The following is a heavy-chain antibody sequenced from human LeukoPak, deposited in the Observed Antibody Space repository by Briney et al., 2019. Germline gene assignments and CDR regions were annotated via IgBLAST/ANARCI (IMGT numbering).Heavy chain of an antibody. Sequence: SVKVSCKASGGTFSSYAISWVRQAPGQGLEWMGGIIPIFGTANYAQKFQGRVTITADESTSTAYMELSSLRSEDTAVYYCAFGDRNVDTAMATPYWGQGTLVTVSS. CDR1: GGTFSSYA. V-gene: IGHV1-69*13. J-gene: IGHJ4*02. D-gene: IGHD5-18*01. CDR3: AFGDRNVDTAMATPY. CDR2: IIPIFGTA.